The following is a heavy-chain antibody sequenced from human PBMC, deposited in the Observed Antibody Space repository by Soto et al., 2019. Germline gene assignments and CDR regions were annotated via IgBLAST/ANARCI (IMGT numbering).Heavy chain of an antibody. J-gene: IGHJ6*02. D-gene: IGHD3-10*01. V-gene: IGHV1-8*01. CDR2: MNPNSGNT. CDR1: GYTFTSYD. CDR3: ARGKEPRVRGGSYYYYYGMDV. Sequence: ASVKVSCKASGYTFTSYDINWVRQATGQGLEWMGWMNPNSGNTGYAQKFQGRDTMTRNTSISTAYMELSSLRSEDTAVYYCARGKEPRVRGGSYYYYYGMDVWGQRTTVTVSS.